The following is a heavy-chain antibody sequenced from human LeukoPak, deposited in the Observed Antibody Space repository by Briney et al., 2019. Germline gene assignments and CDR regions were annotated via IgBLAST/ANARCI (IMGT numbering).Heavy chain of an antibody. J-gene: IGHJ4*02. CDR1: GFSSRSYD. V-gene: IGHV3-23*01. Sequence: GGSLRLSCVASGFSSRSYDTSWVRHAQEEGLEWVSSIRGSGGNTYYADSGKGRFSISTHNSKNTLYLQMTSLRAEDTAVYYGAKDHAATHYYFDYWGQGTLVTVSS. CDR3: AKDHAATHYYFDY. CDR2: IRGSGGNT. D-gene: IGHD6-13*01.